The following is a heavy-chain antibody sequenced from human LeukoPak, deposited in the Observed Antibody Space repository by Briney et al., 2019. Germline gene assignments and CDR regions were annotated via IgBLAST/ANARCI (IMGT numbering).Heavy chain of an antibody. J-gene: IGHJ3*02. Sequence: PGGSLRLSCAASGFTFSDHHMDWVRQAPGKGLEWVGRIKSKTDGGTTDYAAPVKGRFTISRDDSKNTLYLQMNSLKTEDTAVYYCTTDLVVPAFDAFDIWGQGTMVTVSS. CDR1: GFTFSDHH. CDR2: IKSKTDGGTT. V-gene: IGHV3-15*01. CDR3: TTDLVVPAFDAFDI. D-gene: IGHD2-2*01.